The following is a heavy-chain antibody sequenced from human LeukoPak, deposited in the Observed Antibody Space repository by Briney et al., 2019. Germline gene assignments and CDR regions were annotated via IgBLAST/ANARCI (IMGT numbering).Heavy chain of an antibody. J-gene: IGHJ4*02. V-gene: IGHV4-4*07. D-gene: IGHD4-23*01. CDR1: GGSISSYY. CDR2: IYTSGST. Sequence: SETLSLTCTVSGGSISSYYWSWIRQPAGKGLEWIGRIYTSGSTNYNPSLKSRVTISVDKSKNQFSLKLSSVTAADTAVYYCAREGHYGGNSAFHYWGQGTLVTVSS. CDR3: AREGHYGGNSAFHY.